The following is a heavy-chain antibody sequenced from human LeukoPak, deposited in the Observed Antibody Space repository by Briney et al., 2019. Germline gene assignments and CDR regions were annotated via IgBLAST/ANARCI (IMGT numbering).Heavy chain of an antibody. CDR3: ARDRLQLQS. J-gene: IGHJ5*02. D-gene: IGHD1-1*01. V-gene: IGHV4-59*01. CDR1: GGSISNYY. Sequence: PSETLSLTCTVSGGSISNYYWNWIRQPPGKGLEWIGYIYYTGNTNYNPSLKSRLTISVDTSKNQFSLKLSSVTAADTAVYYCARDRLQLQSWGQGTLVTVSS. CDR2: IYYTGNT.